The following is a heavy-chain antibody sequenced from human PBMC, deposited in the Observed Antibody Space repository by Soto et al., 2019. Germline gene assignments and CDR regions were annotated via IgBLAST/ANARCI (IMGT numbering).Heavy chain of an antibody. D-gene: IGHD6-13*01. Sequence: WGSLRLSCAASGFTFMSYSINCFRQAPGKGLEWVSYISISGTAIYYADSVKGRFTISRDDAKNSLYLQMNSLRDEDTSVYYCARDNGIAGSFDPWGQGALVTVSS. V-gene: IGHV3-48*02. CDR2: ISISGTAI. CDR3: ARDNGIAGSFDP. J-gene: IGHJ5*02. CDR1: GFTFMSYS.